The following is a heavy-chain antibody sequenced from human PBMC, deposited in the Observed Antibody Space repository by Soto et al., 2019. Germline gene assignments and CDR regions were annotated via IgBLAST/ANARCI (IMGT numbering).Heavy chain of an antibody. V-gene: IGHV4-30-2*01. J-gene: IGHJ4*02. CDR2: IYPSGTI. CDR1: GVSITTNGYS. Sequence: SETLSLTCAVSGVSITTNGYSWSWIRQPPWKGLEWIGYIYPSGTIFYNPSLNSQVTISADTSNNQFSLKLTSVTAADTAVYFCATYTAFAKYYFDYWGRGXLVTVYS. CDR3: ATYTAFAKYYFDY. D-gene: IGHD3-16*01.